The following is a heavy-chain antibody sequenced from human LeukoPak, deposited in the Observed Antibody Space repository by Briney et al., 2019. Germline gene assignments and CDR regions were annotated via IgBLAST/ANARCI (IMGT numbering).Heavy chain of an antibody. CDR1: GFTFSNAW. CDR3: TTADYYGSGSPID. D-gene: IGHD3-10*01. J-gene: IGHJ4*02. CDR2: IKSKTDGGKT. V-gene: IGHV3-15*01. Sequence: GGALRLSCAASGFTFSNAWMSWVRQAPGKGLEWVGRIKSKTDGGKTDYAASVKCRFTISTDDSKNTLYLQMNSLNTEHTAVYYCTTADYYGSGSPIDWGQRTLVTASS.